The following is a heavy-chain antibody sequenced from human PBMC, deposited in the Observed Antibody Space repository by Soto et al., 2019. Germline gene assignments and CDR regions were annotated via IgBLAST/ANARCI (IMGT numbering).Heavy chain of an antibody. CDR2: IYHSGST. CDR1: GGSISSSNW. V-gene: IGHV4-4*02. D-gene: IGHD6-19*01. Sequence: SETLSLTCAVSGGSISSSNWWSWVRQPPGKGLEWIGEIYHSGSTNYNPSLKSRVTISVDKSKNQFSLKLSSVTAADTAVYYCARDSERSGWFYYSCIDVWGQGTTVTVSS. CDR3: ARDSERSGWFYYSCIDV. J-gene: IGHJ6*02.